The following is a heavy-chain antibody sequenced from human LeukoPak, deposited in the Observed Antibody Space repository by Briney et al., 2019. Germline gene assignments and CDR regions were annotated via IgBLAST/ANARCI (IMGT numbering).Heavy chain of an antibody. CDR1: GFTFSSYG. J-gene: IGHJ5*02. CDR2: ISYDGSNK. V-gene: IGHV3-30*18. Sequence: GGSLRLSCAASGFTFSSYGMHWVRQAPGKGLEWVAVISYDGSNKYYADSVKGRFTISRDNSKNTLYLQMNSLRAEDTAVYYCAKEEVTTVTTGFDPWGQGTLVTVSP. CDR3: AKEEVTTVTTGFDP. D-gene: IGHD4-17*01.